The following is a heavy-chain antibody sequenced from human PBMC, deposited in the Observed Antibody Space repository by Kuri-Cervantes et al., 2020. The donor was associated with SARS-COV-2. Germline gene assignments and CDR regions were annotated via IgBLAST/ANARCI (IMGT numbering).Heavy chain of an antibody. J-gene: IGHJ5*02. Sequence: SVKVSCKASGGTFSSYAISWVRQAPGQGLEWMGGIAPILGIANYAQKLQGRVNMTTDTSTSTAYMELSSLRSEDTAVYYCARSGDSGPFDPWGQGTLVNVSS. CDR2: IAPILGIA. CDR1: GGTFSSYA. V-gene: IGHV1-69*10. CDR3: ARSGDSGPFDP. D-gene: IGHD5-12*01.